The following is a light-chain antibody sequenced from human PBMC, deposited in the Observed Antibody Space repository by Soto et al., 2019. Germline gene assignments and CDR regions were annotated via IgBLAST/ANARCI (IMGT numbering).Light chain of an antibody. V-gene: IGKV3-20*01. Sequence: EIVLTQSPGTLSLSPGEGATLSCRASQSVPKNYLGWYKQKTGQAPRLLIYDVSNGATDVPDRFSGSGSETEFTLTISGLEPEDFAAYYCQKYATAPLTFGGGTKLEIK. CDR1: QSVPKNY. J-gene: IGKJ4*01. CDR3: QKYATAPLT. CDR2: DVS.